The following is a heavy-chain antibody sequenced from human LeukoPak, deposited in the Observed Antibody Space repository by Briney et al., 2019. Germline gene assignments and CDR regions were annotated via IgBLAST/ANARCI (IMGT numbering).Heavy chain of an antibody. Sequence: PGGSLRLSCAASGFTFSSYAMSWVRQAPGKGLEWVSSISGSGGTAYYADSVKGRFAISRGNSKNMVYLQMNSLRAEDTAVYYCAKDPYRSSSGLGDCWGQGTLVTVSS. CDR2: ISGSGGTA. J-gene: IGHJ4*02. D-gene: IGHD6-6*01. CDR1: GFTFSSYA. CDR3: AKDPYRSSSGLGDC. V-gene: IGHV3-23*01.